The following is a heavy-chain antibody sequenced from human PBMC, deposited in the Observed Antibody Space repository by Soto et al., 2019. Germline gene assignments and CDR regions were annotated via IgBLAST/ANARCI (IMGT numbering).Heavy chain of an antibody. Sequence: QVQLQESSPGLVKPSETLSLTCTVSGGSISSYYWSWIRQPPGKGLEWIGYIYYSGSTNYNTSLKSRVTISVDTSKNQFSLKLSSVTAADTAVYYCARRWGGTFDYWGQGTLVTVSS. J-gene: IGHJ4*02. CDR1: GGSISSYY. CDR3: ARRWGGTFDY. D-gene: IGHD2-21*01. CDR2: IYYSGST. V-gene: IGHV4-59*01.